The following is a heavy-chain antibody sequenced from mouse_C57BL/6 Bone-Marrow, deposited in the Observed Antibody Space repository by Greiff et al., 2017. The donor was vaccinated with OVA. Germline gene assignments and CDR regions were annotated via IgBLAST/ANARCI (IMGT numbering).Heavy chain of an antibody. CDR1: GFTFSDFY. CDR2: SRNKANDYTT. D-gene: IGHD1-1*01. J-gene: IGHJ1*03. CDR3: ARDADYYGSSPYWYFDV. V-gene: IGHV7-1*01. Sequence: DVKLVESGGGLVQSGRSLRLSCATSGFTFSDFYMEWVRQAPGKGLEWIAASRNKANDYTTEYSASVKGRFIVSRDTSQSILYLQMNALRAEDTAIYYCARDADYYGSSPYWYFDVWGTGTTVTVSS.